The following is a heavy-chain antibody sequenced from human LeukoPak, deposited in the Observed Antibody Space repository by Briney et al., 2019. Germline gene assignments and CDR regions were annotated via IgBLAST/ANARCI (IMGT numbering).Heavy chain of an antibody. D-gene: IGHD3-3*01. V-gene: IGHV1-2*02. J-gene: IGHJ4*02. CDR2: IHPNSGGT. Sequence: ASVKVPCKASGYTFTGYYIHWVRQAPGQGLKWIGLIHPNSGGTNFAQKVQGRVTMTRDTSISTPYLQVTSLRFDDTAVYYCARTPAGGPLRPFDYWGQGTLVTVSS. CDR3: ARTPAGGPLRPFDY. CDR1: GYTFTGYY.